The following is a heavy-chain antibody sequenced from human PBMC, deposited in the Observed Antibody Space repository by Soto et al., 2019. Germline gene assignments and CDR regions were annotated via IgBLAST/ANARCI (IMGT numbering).Heavy chain of an antibody. D-gene: IGHD1-26*01. CDR2: ISGSGTIT. CDR1: GFTFSSYA. Sequence: GGSLRLSCAVSGFTFSSYAMSWVRQAPGKGLEWVSVISGSGTITYYADSVKGRFTISRDNSKNTLYLQMNSLRAEDTAVYHCAKWIVGGEDYYYGMDVWGQGTTVTVSS. J-gene: IGHJ6*02. CDR3: AKWIVGGEDYYYGMDV. V-gene: IGHV3-23*01.